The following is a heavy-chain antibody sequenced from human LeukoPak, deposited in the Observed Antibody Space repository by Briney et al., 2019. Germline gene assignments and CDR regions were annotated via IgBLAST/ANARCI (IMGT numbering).Heavy chain of an antibody. CDR1: GFTFSSYG. CDR2: IWSGGTTE. J-gene: IGHJ4*02. D-gene: IGHD6-19*01. Sequence: GRSLRLSCAVSGFTFSSYGMNWVRQAPGKGLEWVALIWSGGTTEFYADSARGRFTISRDNSKNTLYLQMNSLRAEDTAVYTCARDRGTQVAGTWISSYFDYWGQGTLVTVSS. V-gene: IGHV3-33*01. CDR3: ARDRGTQVAGTWISSYFDY.